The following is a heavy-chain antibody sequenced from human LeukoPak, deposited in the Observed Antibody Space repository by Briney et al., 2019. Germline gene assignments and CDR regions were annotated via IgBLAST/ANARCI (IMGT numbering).Heavy chain of an antibody. CDR1: GYSFTSYW. D-gene: IGHD6-19*01. V-gene: IGHV5-51*01. CDR2: IYPGGSDT. Sequence: GQPLQISCMGSGYSFTSYWIGWVRQMPGKGLEWMGIIYPGGSDTRYSPSFQGQVTISADKSISTAYLQWSSLKASDTAMYYCARQGAVGDAFDIWGQGTMLTVYS. CDR3: ARQGAVGDAFDI. J-gene: IGHJ3*02.